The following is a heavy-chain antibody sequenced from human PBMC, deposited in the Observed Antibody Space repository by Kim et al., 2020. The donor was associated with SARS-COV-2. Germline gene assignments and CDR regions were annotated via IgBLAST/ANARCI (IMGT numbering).Heavy chain of an antibody. CDR2: INTNTGNP. D-gene: IGHD3-3*01. Sequence: ASVKVSCKASGYTFTSYAMNWVRQAPGQGLEWMGWINTNTGNPTYAQGFTGRFVFSLDTSVSTAYLQISSLKAEDTAVYYCARVELRFLEWLFDGMDVWGQGTTVTVSS. CDR3: ARVELRFLEWLFDGMDV. V-gene: IGHV7-4-1*02. CDR1: GYTFTSYA. J-gene: IGHJ6*02.